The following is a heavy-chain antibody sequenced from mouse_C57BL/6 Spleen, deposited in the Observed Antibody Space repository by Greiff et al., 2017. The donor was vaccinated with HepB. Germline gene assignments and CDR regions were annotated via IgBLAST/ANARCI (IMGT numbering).Heavy chain of an antibody. D-gene: IGHD4-1*02. J-gene: IGHJ2*01. Sequence: EVKLMESGGGLVKPGGSLKLSCAASGFTFSSYAMSWVRQTPEKRLEWVATISDGGSYTYYPDNVKGRFTISRDNAKNNLYLQMSHLKSEDTAMYYCARDPQLGRGYFDYWGQGTTLTVSS. CDR2: ISDGGSYT. V-gene: IGHV5-4*01. CDR1: GFTFSSYA. CDR3: ARDPQLGRGYFDY.